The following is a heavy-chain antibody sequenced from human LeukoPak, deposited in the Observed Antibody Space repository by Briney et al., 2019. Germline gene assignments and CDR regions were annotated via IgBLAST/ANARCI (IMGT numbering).Heavy chain of an antibody. D-gene: IGHD7-27*01. CDR1: GFTFSSYG. CDR3: ARDHPNWGSPHLPDY. Sequence: GGSLRLSCAASGFTFSSYGMHWVRQAPGKGLEWVAVIWYDGSNKYYADSVKGRFTISRDNSKNTLYLQMNSLRAEDTAVYYCARDHPNWGSPHLPDYWGQGTLVTVSS. CDR2: IWYDGSNK. V-gene: IGHV3-33*01. J-gene: IGHJ4*02.